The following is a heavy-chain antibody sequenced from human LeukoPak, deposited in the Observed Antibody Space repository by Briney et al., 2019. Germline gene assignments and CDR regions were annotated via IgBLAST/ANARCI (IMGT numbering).Heavy chain of an antibody. CDR3: ARLFIGTATVAAGASDS. CDR1: GFRFSSYW. D-gene: IGHD4-23*01. V-gene: IGHV5-10-1*01. J-gene: IGHJ5*01. Sequence: GEALKISCYGSGFRFSSYWITWVRQLPGKGVEWMGRIDPTDSQSHYGPSFQGHVTMTVDRSTTTAYLQWRSLESSDTAMYYCARLFIGTATVAAGASDSWGQGTLVTVSS. CDR2: IDPTDSQS.